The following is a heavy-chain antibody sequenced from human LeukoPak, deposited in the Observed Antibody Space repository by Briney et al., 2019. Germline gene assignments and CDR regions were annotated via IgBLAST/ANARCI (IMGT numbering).Heavy chain of an antibody. CDR2: ISSDGRST. CDR3: AREESTTAAFYFDH. CDR1: GFTFSNHW. Sequence: PGGSLTLTCLASGFTFSNHWMNWIRQAPGKGLVWISRISSDGRSTSYAPSVQGRFTVSRDNAKNTVSLQMNSLRADDTAVYYCAREESTTAAFYFDHWGQGTLVPVSS. J-gene: IGHJ4*02. V-gene: IGHV3-74*03. D-gene: IGHD4-11*01.